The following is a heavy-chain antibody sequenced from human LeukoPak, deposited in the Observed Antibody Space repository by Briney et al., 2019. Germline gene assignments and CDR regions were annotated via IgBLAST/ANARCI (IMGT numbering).Heavy chain of an antibody. CDR3: AIKVLGAPTPGAY. CDR1: LESPMGNL. D-gene: IGHD1-26*01. CDR2: ISRFGIT. J-gene: IGHJ4*02. V-gene: IGHV4-4*01. Sequence: PGTLSHTCCLSLESPMGNLGRAVGQAPGKGLEWIGEISRFGITNYHPSLKSRVTMSLDRSKNQFSLELTSVTAADSGVYFCAIKVLGAPTPGAYWGEGSLLTVSS.